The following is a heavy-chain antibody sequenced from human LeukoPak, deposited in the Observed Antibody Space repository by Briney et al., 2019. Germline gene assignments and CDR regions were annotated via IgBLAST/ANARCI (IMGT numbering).Heavy chain of an antibody. Sequence: GGPLRLSCGASGLTLCDHYMDCLPQAPGKALEWGGRTRNKAKSYTTNYDASEKGRLTITRDDTKNSVYLQMNGLKSEDTALYYCVTPPHGDYVSFDKWGQGTLVSVSS. V-gene: IGHV3-72*01. CDR2: TRNKAKSYTT. CDR1: GLTLCDHY. J-gene: IGHJ4*02. CDR3: VTPPHGDYVSFDK. D-gene: IGHD4-17*01.